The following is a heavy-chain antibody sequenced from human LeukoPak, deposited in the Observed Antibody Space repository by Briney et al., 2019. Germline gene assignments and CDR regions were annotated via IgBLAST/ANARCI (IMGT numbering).Heavy chain of an antibody. V-gene: IGHV3-23*01. Sequence: PGGSQRLSCSASGFTFTNYAMHWVRQAPGKGLEWVSAISGNSATRDYANSVKGRFTISRDISKSTLSLQMNSLRAEDTAVYYCARGGHYYFDVWGQGNQFTVSS. CDR3: ARGGHYYFDV. CDR2: ISGNSATR. CDR1: GFTFTNYA. J-gene: IGHJ4*02.